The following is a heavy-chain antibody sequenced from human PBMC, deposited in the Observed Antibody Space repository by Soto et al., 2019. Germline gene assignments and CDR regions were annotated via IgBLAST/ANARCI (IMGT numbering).Heavy chain of an antibody. J-gene: IGHJ3*02. D-gene: IGHD2-2*01. CDR3: AREVKIGDCSSTSCSDAFDI. Sequence: VQLQESGPGLVKPSGTLSLTCAVSSGSISSSNWWSWVRQPPGKGLEWIGEIYHSGSTNYNPSLKSRVTISVDKSKNQLSLKLSSVTAADTAVYYCAREVKIGDCSSTSCSDAFDIWGQGTMVTVSS. CDR1: SGSISSSNW. V-gene: IGHV4-4*02. CDR2: IYHSGST.